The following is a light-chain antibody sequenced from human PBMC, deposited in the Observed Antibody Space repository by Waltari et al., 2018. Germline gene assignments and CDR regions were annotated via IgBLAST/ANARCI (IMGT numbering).Light chain of an antibody. V-gene: IGKV2-30*01. J-gene: IGKJ1*01. CDR1: QPLVSSNGNTY. CDR3: MQATYWPWT. CDR2: TVS. Sequence: AVLTQSPLSLPVTLGQPASISCRSSQPLVSSNGNTYLSWFQQRPGQSPRRLIYTVSDRDSGVPDRFSGSGSDTDFTLTISRVEAEDVGVYYCMQATYWPWTFGQGTKVEIK.